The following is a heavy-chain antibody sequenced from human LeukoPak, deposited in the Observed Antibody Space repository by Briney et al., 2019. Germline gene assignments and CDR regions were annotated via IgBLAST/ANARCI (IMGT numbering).Heavy chain of an antibody. V-gene: IGHV3-66*02. D-gene: IGHD2-2*01. J-gene: IGHJ4*02. CDR2: IYSGGST. Sequence: GGSLRLSCAASGFTVSSNYMSWVRQAPGKGLEWVSVIYSGGSTYYADSVKGRFTISRDNSKNTLYLQMNSLRAEDTAVYNCARAVVVPAAMLDYWGQGTLVTVSS. CDR3: ARAVVVPAAMLDY. CDR1: GFTVSSNY.